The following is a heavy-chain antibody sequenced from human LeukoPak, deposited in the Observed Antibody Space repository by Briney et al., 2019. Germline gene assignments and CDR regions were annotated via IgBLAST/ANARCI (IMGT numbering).Heavy chain of an antibody. D-gene: IGHD2-2*01. J-gene: IGHJ5*02. CDR3: AREKYGIVVVPAARGWFDP. Sequence: ASVKVSCKASGYTFTSYDINWVRQATGQGLEWMGWMNPNSGNTGYAQKFQGRVTMTRDTSTSTVYMELSSLRSEDTAVYYCAREKYGIVVVPAARGWFDPWGQGTLVTVSS. V-gene: IGHV1-8*01. CDR1: GYTFTSYD. CDR2: MNPNSGNT.